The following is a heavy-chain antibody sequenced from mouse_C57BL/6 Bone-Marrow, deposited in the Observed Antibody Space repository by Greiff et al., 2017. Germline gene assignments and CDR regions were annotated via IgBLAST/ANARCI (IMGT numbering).Heavy chain of an antibody. CDR2: ISDGGSYT. V-gene: IGHV5-4*01. CDR1: GFTFSSYA. Sequence: EVQRVESGGGLVKPGGSLKLSCAASGFTFSSYAMSWVRQTPEKRLECVATISDGGSYTYYPDNVKGRFTISRDNATNNLYLQMSHLKSEDTAMYYCARDHYWGQGTTLTVSS. J-gene: IGHJ2*01. CDR3: ARDHY.